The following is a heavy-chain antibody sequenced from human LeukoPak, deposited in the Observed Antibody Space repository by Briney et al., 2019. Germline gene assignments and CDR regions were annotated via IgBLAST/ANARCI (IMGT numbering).Heavy chain of an antibody. Sequence: GGSLRLSCAASGFTFSSYSMNWVRQAPGKGLEWVAVISYDGSNKYYADSVKGRFTISRDNSKNTLYLQMNSLRAEDTAVYYCARDPTSPPHDYYGSGSYYNWGQGTLVTVSS. CDR2: ISYDGSNK. J-gene: IGHJ4*02. CDR1: GFTFSSYS. D-gene: IGHD3-10*01. CDR3: ARDPTSPPHDYYGSGSYYN. V-gene: IGHV3-30*03.